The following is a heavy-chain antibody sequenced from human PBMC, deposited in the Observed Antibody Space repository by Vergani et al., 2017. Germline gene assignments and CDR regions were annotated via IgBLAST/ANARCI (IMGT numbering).Heavy chain of an antibody. J-gene: IGHJ4*02. CDR2: ISYDGSNK. D-gene: IGHD2-15*01. CDR3: ARDPRGYCSGGSCYTPIDY. Sequence: QVQLVESGGGVVQPGRSLRLSCAASGFTFSSYGMHWVRQAPGKGLEWVAVISYDGSNKYYADSVKGRFTISRDNSKNTLYLQMNSLRAEDTAVYYCARDPRGYCSGGSCYTPIDYWGQGTLVTVSS. CDR1: GFTFSSYG. V-gene: IGHV3-30*03.